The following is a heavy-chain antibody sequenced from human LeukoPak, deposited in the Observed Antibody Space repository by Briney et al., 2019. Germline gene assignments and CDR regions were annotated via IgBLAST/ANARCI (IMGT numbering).Heavy chain of an antibody. D-gene: IGHD6-13*01. CDR1: GGSISSYY. J-gene: IGHJ4*02. Sequence: PSETLSLTCTVSGGSISSYYWSWIRQPPGKGLEWIGYIYYSGSTNYNPSLKSRVTISVDTSKNQFSLKLSSVTAADTAVYYCARGAAAAGTIYWGQGTLVTVSS. CDR2: IYYSGST. V-gene: IGHV4-59*01. CDR3: ARGAAAAGTIY.